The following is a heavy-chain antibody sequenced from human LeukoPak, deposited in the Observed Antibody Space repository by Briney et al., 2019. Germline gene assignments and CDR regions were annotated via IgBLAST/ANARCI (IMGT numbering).Heavy chain of an antibody. CDR1: GGSISSYY. V-gene: IGHV4-59*01. Sequence: SETLSLTCTVSGGSISSYYWSWIRQPPGKGLEGIGYFYYSGTTNYNPSLKSRVHISVDTSKSESSLKLSSVTAADTAVYYCARDFRRYSSSRNWFDPWGQGTLVTVSS. J-gene: IGHJ5*02. D-gene: IGHD6-6*01. CDR2: FYYSGTT. CDR3: ARDFRRYSSSRNWFDP.